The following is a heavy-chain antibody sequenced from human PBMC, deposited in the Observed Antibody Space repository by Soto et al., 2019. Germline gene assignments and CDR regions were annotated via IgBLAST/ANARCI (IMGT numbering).Heavy chain of an antibody. D-gene: IGHD2-15*01. J-gene: IGHJ3*02. CDR2: ISRNSGRM. CDR3: ARGDCSGGSCYSGFGAFDI. CDR1: GFTFDDYG. Sequence: PGGSLRLSCAASGFTFDDYGMHWVRQAPGKGLEWVSGISRNSGRMGYADSVKGRFTISRDNAKNSLYLQMNSLRAEDTAVYYCARGDCSGGSCYSGFGAFDIWGQGTMVTV. V-gene: IGHV3-9*01.